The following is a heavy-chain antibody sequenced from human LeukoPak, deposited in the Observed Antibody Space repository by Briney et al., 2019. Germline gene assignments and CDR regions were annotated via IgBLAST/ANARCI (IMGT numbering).Heavy chain of an antibody. CDR1: GFTFSSYS. V-gene: IGHV3-21*01. CDR2: ISSSSSYI. J-gene: IGHJ4*02. Sequence: GGSLRLSCAASGFTFSSYSMNWVRQAPGKGLEWVSSISSSSSYIYYADSVKGRFTISRDNAKNSLYLQMNSLRAEDTAVYYCARGDYGDYWSFDYWGQGTLVTVSS. D-gene: IGHD4-17*01. CDR3: ARGDYGDYWSFDY.